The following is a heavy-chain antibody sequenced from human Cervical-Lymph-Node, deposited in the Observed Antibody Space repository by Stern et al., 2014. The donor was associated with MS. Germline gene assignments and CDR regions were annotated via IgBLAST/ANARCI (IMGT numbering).Heavy chain of an antibody. CDR2: IFPVFGTP. CDR1: GGTFSKFP. Sequence: VQLVQSGAGVTKPGSSVKVSCKASGGTFSKFPSSWVRPAPGQGLEWMGGIFPVFGTPTYAQEVRGRVTITADFSTSTVYMELSSLRSDDTAVYYCALSSETSDRWYSLGYDLWGQGTLVTVSS. D-gene: IGHD6-13*01. J-gene: IGHJ5*02. CDR3: ALSSETSDRWYSLGYDL. V-gene: IGHV1-69*01.